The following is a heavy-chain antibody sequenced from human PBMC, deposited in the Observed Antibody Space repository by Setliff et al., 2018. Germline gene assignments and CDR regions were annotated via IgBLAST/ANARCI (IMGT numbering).Heavy chain of an antibody. Sequence: SVKVSCKASGGTFSSYAISWVRQAPGQGLEWMGGIIPIFGTANYAQKFQGRVTITADESTSTAYMELSSLRSEDTAVYYCARDRDNYYDSSGYYLNHAFDIWGQGTMVTVSS. CDR2: IIPIFGTA. CDR1: GGTFSSYA. J-gene: IGHJ3*02. V-gene: IGHV1-69*13. D-gene: IGHD3-22*01. CDR3: ARDRDNYYDSSGYYLNHAFDI.